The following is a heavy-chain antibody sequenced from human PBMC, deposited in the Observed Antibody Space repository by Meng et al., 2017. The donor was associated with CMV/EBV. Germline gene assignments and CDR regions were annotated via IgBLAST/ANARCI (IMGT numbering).Heavy chain of an antibody. D-gene: IGHD4-17*01. V-gene: IGHV3-21*04. CDR1: GFTFSSYS. J-gene: IGHJ4*02. Sequence: GESLKISCAASGFTFSSYSMNWVRQAPGKGLEWVSSIGSSSRYIYYADSVKGRFTISRDNSKNTLYLQMNSLRAEDTAVYYCARAYDYGDYDSCYFDYWGQGTLVTVSS. CDR3: ARAYDYGDYDSCYFDY. CDR2: IGSSSRYI.